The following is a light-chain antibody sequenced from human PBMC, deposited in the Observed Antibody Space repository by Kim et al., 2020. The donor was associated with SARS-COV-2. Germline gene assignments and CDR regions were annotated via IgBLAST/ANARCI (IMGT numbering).Light chain of an antibody. CDR2: EVS. J-gene: IGLJ1*01. CDR3: SSYAGSSLYV. V-gene: IGLV2-8*01. Sequence: GQSGTISCNGTSSDVGGYNYVSWYQQHPGKAPKLMIYEVSKRPSGVPDRFSGSKSGNTASLTVSGLQAEDDADYYCSSYAGSSLYVFGAGTKVTVL. CDR1: SSDVGGYNY.